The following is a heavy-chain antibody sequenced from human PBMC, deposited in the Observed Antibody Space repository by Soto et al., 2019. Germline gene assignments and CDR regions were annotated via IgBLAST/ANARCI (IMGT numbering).Heavy chain of an antibody. J-gene: IGHJ6*02. CDR3: AKDGGGSGYYSSYYYYYYGMDV. CDR1: GFTFSSYG. Sequence: GGSLRLSCAASGFTFSSYGMHWVRQAPGKGLEWVAVISYDGSNKYYADSVKGRFTISRDNSKNTLYLQMNSLRAEDTAVYYCAKDGGGSGYYSSYYYYYYGMDVWGQGTTVTVSS. V-gene: IGHV3-30*18. CDR2: ISYDGSNK. D-gene: IGHD3-22*01.